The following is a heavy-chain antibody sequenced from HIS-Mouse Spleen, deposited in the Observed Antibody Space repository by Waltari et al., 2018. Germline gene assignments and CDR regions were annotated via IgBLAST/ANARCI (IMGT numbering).Heavy chain of an antibody. CDR1: GFTFDDYA. CDR2: ISWNSGSI. V-gene: IGHV3-9*01. Sequence: EVQLVESGGGLVQPGRSLRLSCAASGFTFDDYAMHGVRQAPGKGLEWVSGISWNSGSIGYADSVKGRFTISRDNAKNSLYLQMNSLRAEDTALYYCAKDIATSNDAFDIWGQGTMVTVSS. CDR3: AKDIATSNDAFDI. J-gene: IGHJ3*02.